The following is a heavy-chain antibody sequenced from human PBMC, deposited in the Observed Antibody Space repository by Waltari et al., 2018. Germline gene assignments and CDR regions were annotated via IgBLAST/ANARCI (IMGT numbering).Heavy chain of an antibody. CDR1: GGTFSSYA. V-gene: IGHV1-69*05. CDR2: IIPLVGTA. D-gene: IGHD6-6*01. J-gene: IGHJ6*02. CDR3: AGDRAARPPYYSGMDV. Sequence: QVQLVQSGAEVKKPGSSEKVSCKASGGTFSSYAISGVRQAPGQGLEWMGGIIPLVGTANYAQQFQRRVTITTHESTSPAHVELRSLTSEDTAVYYCAGDRAARPPYYSGMDVWGQGPTVTVS.